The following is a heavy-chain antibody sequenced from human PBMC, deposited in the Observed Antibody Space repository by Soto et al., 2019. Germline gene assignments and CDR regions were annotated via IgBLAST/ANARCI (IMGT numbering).Heavy chain of an antibody. D-gene: IGHD3-22*01. V-gene: IGHV2-5*02. CDR1: GFSLSTTGVG. Sequence: QITLKESGPTLVKPTQTLTLTCTLSGFSLSTTGVGVGWIRQPPGKALEWLALFNWDDDNRYSPSLKRRLSITKDTSKNQVVLTMTDMDPGDTATHFCAHRRRRSGYVFDYWGQGTLVTVSS. CDR2: FNWDDDN. J-gene: IGHJ4*02. CDR3: AHRRRRSGYVFDY.